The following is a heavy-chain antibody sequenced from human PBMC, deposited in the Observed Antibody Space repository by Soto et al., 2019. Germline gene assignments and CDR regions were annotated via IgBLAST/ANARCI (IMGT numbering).Heavy chain of an antibody. Sequence: QVQLVQSGAEVRKPGASVTVSCRSSGDSFNDYYIHWVRQAPGQGFEWMGWINPNGGVTKYAQKFQGWVSMHRDTSIRTVYMQLSRLRSDDTAVYYCARESGGATATLDYYYFYMDVWGTGTTVTVSS. CDR3: ARESGGATATLDYYYFYMDV. CDR2: INPNGGVT. CDR1: GDSFNDYY. D-gene: IGHD5-12*01. J-gene: IGHJ6*03. V-gene: IGHV1-2*04.